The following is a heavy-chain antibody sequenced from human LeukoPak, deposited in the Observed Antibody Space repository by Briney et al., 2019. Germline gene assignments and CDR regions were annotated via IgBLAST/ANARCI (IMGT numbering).Heavy chain of an antibody. CDR2: ISGSGGGT. V-gene: IGHV3-23*01. J-gene: IGHJ1*01. D-gene: IGHD2-2*01. CDR1: GFTTSNFA. Sequence: GGSLRLSCAASGFTTSNFARRCVRQAPGKGLEWVSVISGSGGGTYYADSVKGRFTISRDNSKNTLYLQMNSLRAEDTAVYYCAKDPTLSSTAEYFQHWGQGTLVTVSS. CDR3: AKDPTLSSTAEYFQH.